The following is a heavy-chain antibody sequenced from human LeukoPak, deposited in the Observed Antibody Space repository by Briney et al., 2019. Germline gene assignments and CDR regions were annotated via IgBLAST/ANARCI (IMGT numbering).Heavy chain of an antibody. J-gene: IGHJ6*02. CDR3: ARDMIYCSGGSCYPIYYYYYGMGV. V-gene: IGHV3-66*01. Sequence: PGGSLRLSCAASGFTVSSNYMSWVRQAPGKGLEWVSVIYSGGSTYYADSVKGRFTISRDNSKNTLYLQMNSLRAEDTAVYYCARDMIYCSGGSCYPIYYYYYGMGVWGQGTTVTVSS. CDR2: IYSGGST. CDR1: GFTVSSNY. D-gene: IGHD2-15*01.